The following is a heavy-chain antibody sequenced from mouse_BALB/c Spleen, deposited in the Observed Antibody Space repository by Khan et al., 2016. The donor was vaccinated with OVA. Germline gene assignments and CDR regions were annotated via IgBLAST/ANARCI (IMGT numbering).Heavy chain of an antibody. V-gene: IGHV1-77*01. CDR2: ISPGSGDT. Sequence: VKLQESGAELARPGASVKLSCKASGYTFTDYYINWVKQRTGQGLEWIGEISPGSGDTYYNEKFKGKATLTADKSSNTAYMQLSSLTSEASAGYFGARRNYFGYTFAYWGQGTLVTVSA. CDR3: ARRNYFGYTFAY. D-gene: IGHD1-2*01. J-gene: IGHJ3*01. CDR1: GYTFTDYY.